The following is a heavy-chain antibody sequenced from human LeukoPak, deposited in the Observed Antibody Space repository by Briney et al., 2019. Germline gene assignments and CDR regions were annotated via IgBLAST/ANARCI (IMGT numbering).Heavy chain of an antibody. V-gene: IGHV3-30*02. CDR3: AKGPHD. J-gene: IGHJ4*02. Sequence: GGSLRLSCAASGFTFSSNGMHWVRQAPGKGLEWVAFIRYDGSNKYYANSVKGRFTISRDNSKNTLYLQMKSLRIEDTAVYHCAKGPHDWGQGTPVTVSS. CDR1: GFTFSSNG. CDR2: IRYDGSNK.